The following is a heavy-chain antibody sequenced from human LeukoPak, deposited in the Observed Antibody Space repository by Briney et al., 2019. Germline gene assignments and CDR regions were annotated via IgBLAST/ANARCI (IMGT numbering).Heavy chain of an antibody. CDR1: GFTFSSYS. J-gene: IGHJ3*02. Sequence: GGSLRLSCAASGFTFSSYSMNWVRQAPGKGLEWVSSISSSSSYIYYADSVKGRFTISRDNAKNSLYLQMNSLRAEDTAVYYCARPLTTVAYGDDAFDIWGQGPMVTVSS. D-gene: IGHD4-23*01. CDR3: ARPLTTVAYGDDAFDI. CDR2: ISSSSSYI. V-gene: IGHV3-21*01.